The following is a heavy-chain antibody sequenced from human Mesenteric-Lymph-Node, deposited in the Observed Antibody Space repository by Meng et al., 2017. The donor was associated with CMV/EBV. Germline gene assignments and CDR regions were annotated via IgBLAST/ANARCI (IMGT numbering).Heavy chain of an antibody. D-gene: IGHD3-10*01. Sequence: GESLKISCAASGFTFSSYAMHWVRQAPGKGLEWVAVISYDGSNKYYADSVKGRFTISRDNSKNTLYLQMNSLRAEDTAVYYCARAGYYGSGSYYNLDYWGQGTLVTVSS. V-gene: IGHV3-30*04. CDR2: ISYDGSNK. CDR3: ARAGYYGSGSYYNLDY. J-gene: IGHJ4*02. CDR1: GFTFSSYA.